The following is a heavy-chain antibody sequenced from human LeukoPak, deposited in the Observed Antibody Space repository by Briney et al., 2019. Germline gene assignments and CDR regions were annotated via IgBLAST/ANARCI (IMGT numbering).Heavy chain of an antibody. CDR2: INPSGGTT. V-gene: IGHV1-46*01. J-gene: IGHJ3*02. Sequence: GASVKVSFKASGYIFTGYCMHWVRQAPGQGLEWMGIINPSGGTTSYAQKFQGRVTMTRDTSTSTVYMELTSLRSEDTAVYYCARACSAGSCYLVAFDIWGQGTMVTVSS. CDR1: GYIFTGYC. D-gene: IGHD2-15*01. CDR3: ARACSAGSCYLVAFDI.